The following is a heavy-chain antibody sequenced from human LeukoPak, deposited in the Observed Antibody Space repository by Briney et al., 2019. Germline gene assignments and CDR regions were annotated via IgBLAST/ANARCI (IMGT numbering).Heavy chain of an antibody. V-gene: IGHV3-7*01. D-gene: IGHD1-26*01. CDR1: GFTFSGYW. CDR2: IKEDGSEK. CDR3: ARAYSGAYRAGDY. J-gene: IGHJ4*02. Sequence: GGSLRLSCAASGFTFSGYWMTWVRQAPGKGLEWVADIKEDGSEKYYVDSVKGRFTISRDNAKNSLYLQMTSLRDEDTAVYYCARAYSGAYRAGDYWGQGTLVTVSS.